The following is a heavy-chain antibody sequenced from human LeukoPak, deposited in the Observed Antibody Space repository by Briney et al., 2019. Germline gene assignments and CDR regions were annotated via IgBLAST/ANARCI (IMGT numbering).Heavy chain of an antibody. Sequence: GGSLRLSCAASGFTFDDYAMHWVRHAPGKGLEWVSGISWNSGSIGYADSVKGRFTISRDNAKNSLYLQMNSLRAEDTALYYCAKGSGGKYYYDSSGYQDAFDIWGQGTMVTVSS. V-gene: IGHV3-9*01. J-gene: IGHJ3*02. CDR2: ISWNSGSI. CDR3: AKGSGGKYYYDSSGYQDAFDI. CDR1: GFTFDDYA. D-gene: IGHD3-22*01.